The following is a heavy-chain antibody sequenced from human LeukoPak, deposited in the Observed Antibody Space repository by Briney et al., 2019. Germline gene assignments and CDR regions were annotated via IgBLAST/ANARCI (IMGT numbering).Heavy chain of an antibody. CDR3: ARDGRDGYNNRWFDP. J-gene: IGHJ5*02. Sequence: GGSLRLSCAASGFTFSSYGMHWVRQAPGKGLEWVAVISYDGSNKYYADSVKGRFTISRDNSKNTLYLQMNSLRAEDTAVYYCARDGRDGYNNRWFDPWGQGTLVTVSS. D-gene: IGHD5-24*01. CDR2: ISYDGSNK. V-gene: IGHV3-30*03. CDR1: GFTFSSYG.